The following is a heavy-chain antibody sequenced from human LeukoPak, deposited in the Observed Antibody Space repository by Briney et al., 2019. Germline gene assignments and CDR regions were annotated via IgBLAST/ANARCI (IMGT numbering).Heavy chain of an antibody. D-gene: IGHD5-18*01. V-gene: IGHV3-30*18. Sequence: GGSLRLSCAASGFTFSSYGMHWVRQAPGKGLEWVAVISYDGSNKYYADSVKGRFTISRDNSKNTLYLQMNSLRAEDTAVYYCAKVSSYGYAYFDYWGQGTLVTVSS. CDR3: AKVSSYGYAYFDY. CDR1: GFTFSSYG. CDR2: ISYDGSNK. J-gene: IGHJ4*02.